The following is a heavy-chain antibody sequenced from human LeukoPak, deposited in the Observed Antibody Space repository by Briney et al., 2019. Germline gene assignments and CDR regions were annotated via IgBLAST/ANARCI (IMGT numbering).Heavy chain of an antibody. CDR2: IYSGGST. CDR1: GFTVSGNY. V-gene: IGHV3-66*01. Sequence: GGSLRLSCAASGFTVSGNYMSWVRQAPGKGLEWVSVIYSGGSTYYADSVKGRFTISRDNSKNTLYLQTNSLRAEDTAVYYCATNAGYYYYMDVWGKGTTVTISS. CDR3: ATNAGYYYYMDV. J-gene: IGHJ6*03.